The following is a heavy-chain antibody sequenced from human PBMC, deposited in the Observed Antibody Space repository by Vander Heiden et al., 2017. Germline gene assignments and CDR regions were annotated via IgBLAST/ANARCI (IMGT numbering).Heavy chain of an antibody. CDR3: AKDIGPFGQWLVMDY. CDR1: GFTFSSYA. J-gene: IGHJ4*02. Sequence: GSLRLSCAASGFTFSSYAMSWVRQAPGKGLEWVSAISGSGGSTYYADSVKGRFTISRDNSKNTLYLQMNSLRAEDTAVYYCAKDIGPFGQWLVMDYWGQGTLVTVSS. CDR2: ISGSGGST. V-gene: IGHV3-23*01. D-gene: IGHD6-19*01.